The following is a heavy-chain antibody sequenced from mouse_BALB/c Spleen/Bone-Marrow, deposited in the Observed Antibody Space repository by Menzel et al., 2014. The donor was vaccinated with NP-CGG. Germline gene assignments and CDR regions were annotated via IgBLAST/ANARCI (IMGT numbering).Heavy chain of an antibody. J-gene: IGHJ4*01. V-gene: IGHV14-3*02. CDR2: IDPANGNT. CDR1: GFNIKDTY. D-gene: IGHD2-3*01. CDR3: ARGLLQYYYARDC. Sequence: VQLQQSGAELVKPGASVKLSCTASGFNIKDTYMHWVKQRPEQGLEWIGRIDPANGNTKYDPKFQGKATITADTSSNTAYLQLSSLTSEDTAVYYCARGLLQYYYARDCWGQGTSVTVSS.